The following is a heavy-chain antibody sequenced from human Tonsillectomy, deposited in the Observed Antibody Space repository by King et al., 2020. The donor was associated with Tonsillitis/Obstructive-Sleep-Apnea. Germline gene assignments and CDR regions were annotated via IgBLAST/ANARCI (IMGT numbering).Heavy chain of an antibody. Sequence: VQLQESGPGLVKPSETLSLTCTGSGGSISSYYWSWIRQPPGKGLEWIGFIYYSWSTNYNPSLYIRVTISVDTSKNQLSLKLSPVTAADTAVYYCAREARYDFWSGYYGWFDPWGQGTLVTVSS. CDR2: IYYSWST. CDR3: AREARYDFWSGYYGWFDP. V-gene: IGHV4-59*01. CDR1: GGSISSYY. D-gene: IGHD3-3*01. J-gene: IGHJ5*02.